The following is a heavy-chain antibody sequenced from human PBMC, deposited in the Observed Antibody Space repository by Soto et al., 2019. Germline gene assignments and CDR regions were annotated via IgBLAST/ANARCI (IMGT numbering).Heavy chain of an antibody. Sequence: ASVKVSCKASGYTCTSYGINWVRQAPGQGLEWMGWISTYNCNTNYAQKLQGRVTMTTDTSTSTAYMELRSLRSDDTAVYYCARVMTLSKPVPGGYFYGMDVWGQGTTVTVSS. J-gene: IGHJ6*02. CDR3: ARVMTLSKPVPGGYFYGMDV. CDR2: ISTYNCNT. D-gene: IGHD3-16*01. CDR1: GYTCTSYG. V-gene: IGHV1-18*01.